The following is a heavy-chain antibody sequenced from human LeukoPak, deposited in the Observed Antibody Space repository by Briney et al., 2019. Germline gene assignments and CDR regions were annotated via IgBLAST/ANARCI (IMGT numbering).Heavy chain of an antibody. D-gene: IGHD6-13*01. J-gene: IGHJ4*02. V-gene: IGHV4-30-4*08. CDR2: IYYSGST. Sequence: PSETLSLTGTVSGGSISSGDYYWSWIRQPPGKGLEWIGYIYYSGSTYYNPSLKSRVTISVDTSKNQFSLKLSSVTAADTAVYYCARAGQQQLVDYWGQGTLVTVSS. CDR1: GGSISSGDYY. CDR3: ARAGQQQLVDY.